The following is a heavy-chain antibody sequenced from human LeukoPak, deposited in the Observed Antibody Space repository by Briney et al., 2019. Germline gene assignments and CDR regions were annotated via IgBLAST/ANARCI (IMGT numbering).Heavy chain of an antibody. V-gene: IGHV3-23*01. CDR3: AKYSGGFDDSSGYFDY. Sequence: GGSLRLSCAASGFTFSSYAMSWVRQAPGKGLEWVSAISGSGGSTYYADSVKGRFTISRDNSKNTLYLQMNSLRAEDTAVYYCAKYSGGFDDSSGYFDYWGQGTLVTVSS. CDR2: ISGSGGST. D-gene: IGHD3-22*01. J-gene: IGHJ4*02. CDR1: GFTFSSYA.